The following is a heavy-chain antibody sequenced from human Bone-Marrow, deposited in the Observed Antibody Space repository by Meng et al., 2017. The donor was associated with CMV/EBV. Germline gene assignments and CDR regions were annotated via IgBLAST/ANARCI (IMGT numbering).Heavy chain of an antibody. J-gene: IGHJ3*02. D-gene: IGHD3-3*01. Sequence: ASVKVSCKASGYTFTSYDINWVRQATGQGLGWMRWMNPNSGNTGYAQKFQGRVTITRNTSISTAYMELSSLRSEDTAVYYCARGEWLWNAFDIWGQGTMVTVSS. V-gene: IGHV1-8*03. CDR2: MNPNSGNT. CDR1: GYTFTSYD. CDR3: ARGEWLWNAFDI.